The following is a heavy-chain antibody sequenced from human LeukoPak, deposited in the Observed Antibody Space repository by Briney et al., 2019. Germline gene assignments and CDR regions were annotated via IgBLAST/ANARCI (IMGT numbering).Heavy chain of an antibody. CDR1: GFIFSTYE. D-gene: IGHD3-10*01. Sequence: GESLRLSCAASGFIFSTYEMNWVRQAPGRGLEWISYISSDGSDIYYADSVRGRFTISRDNSKNSLYLHMNTLSAEDTAVYYCASGFGLGDRYWGQGTQVSVSS. J-gene: IGHJ4*02. CDR2: ISSDGSDI. V-gene: IGHV3-48*03. CDR3: ASGFGLGDRY.